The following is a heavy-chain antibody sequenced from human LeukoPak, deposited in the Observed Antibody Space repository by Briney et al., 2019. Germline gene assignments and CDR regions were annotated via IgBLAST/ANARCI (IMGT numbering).Heavy chain of an antibody. CDR1: GFTVNRNY. CDR2: ISSSSSYI. D-gene: IGHD2-15*01. Sequence: GGSLRLSCAASGFTVNRNYMSWVRQAPGKGLEWVSSISSSSSYIFYADSVKGRFTISRDNAKNSLYLQMNSLRAEDTAVYYCARADCTGGSCYSYLFYMDVWGKGTTVTVSS. J-gene: IGHJ6*03. CDR3: ARADCTGGSCYSYLFYMDV. V-gene: IGHV3-21*01.